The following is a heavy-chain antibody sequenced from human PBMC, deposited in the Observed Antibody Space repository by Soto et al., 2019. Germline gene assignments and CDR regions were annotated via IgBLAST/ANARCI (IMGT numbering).Heavy chain of an antibody. V-gene: IGHV4-31*03. CDR3: ARKIRGYSYGYFDY. D-gene: IGHD5-18*01. CDR1: GGSISSGGYY. J-gene: IGHJ4*02. Sequence: PSETLSLTCTVSGGSISSGGYYWSWIRQHPGKGLEWIGHIYYSGSTYYNPSLKSRVTISVDTSKNQFSLKLSSVTAADTAVYYCARKIRGYSYGYFDYWGQGTLVTVSS. CDR2: IYYSGST.